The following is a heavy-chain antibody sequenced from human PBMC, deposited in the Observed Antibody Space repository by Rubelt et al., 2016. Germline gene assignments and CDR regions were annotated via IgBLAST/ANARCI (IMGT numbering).Heavy chain of an antibody. CDR3: AIKIGFDP. J-gene: IGHJ5*02. V-gene: IGHV3-23*04. Sequence: EVQLVESGGGLVQPGGSLRLSCAASGFTFSSYAMSWVRQAPGKGLEWVSAISGSGGSTYYANSVKGRFTISRDNAKNSLYLQRNSLRAEDTAVYYCAIKIGFDPWGQGTLVTVSS. CDR2: ISGSGGST. CDR1: GFTFSSYA.